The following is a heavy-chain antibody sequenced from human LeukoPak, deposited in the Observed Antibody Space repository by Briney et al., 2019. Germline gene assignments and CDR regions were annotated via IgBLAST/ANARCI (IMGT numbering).Heavy chain of an antibody. CDR2: SRNKAKSYTA. J-gene: IGHJ6*04. V-gene: IGHV3-72*01. Sequence: GGSLRLSCAASGFTFSDYYMDWVRQTPGKGLEWVGRSRNKAKSYTAEYAASVKGRFTISRDNSKNSRYLQMNNLKSEDTAVEHGVRGYRGMDVWGKGTTVTVSS. D-gene: IGHD1-1*01. CDR3: VRGYRGMDV. CDR1: GFTFSDYY.